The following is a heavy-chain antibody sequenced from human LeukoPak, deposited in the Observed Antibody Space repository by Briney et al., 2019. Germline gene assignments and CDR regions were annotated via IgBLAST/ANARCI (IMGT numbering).Heavy chain of an antibody. J-gene: IGHJ5*02. CDR2: IKQDGSEK. Sequence: GGSLRLSCVASGFTFSTYWMTWVRQVPGKGLEWVANIKQDGSEKYFVDSVRGRFSISRDNAKNSLYLQMNSLRAEDTAVYYCARPRGAAAGTFGFDPWGQGTLVTVSS. D-gene: IGHD6-13*01. CDR1: GFTFSTYW. V-gene: IGHV3-7*02. CDR3: ARPRGAAAGTFGFDP.